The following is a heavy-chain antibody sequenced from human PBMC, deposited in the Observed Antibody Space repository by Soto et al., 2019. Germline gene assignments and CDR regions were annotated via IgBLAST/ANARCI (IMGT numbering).Heavy chain of an antibody. CDR3: ARLGGTGYYSSSVS. CDR2: ISGSGGST. V-gene: IGHV3-23*01. CDR1: GFTFSSSA. Sequence: PGGSLRLSCAASGFTFSSSAMSWVRQAPGKGLEWVSTISGSGGSTYYADSVKGRFTISRDNAKNSLYLQMNNLRAEDTALYYCARLGGTGYYSSSVSWGQGLLVTVSS. D-gene: IGHD3-9*01. J-gene: IGHJ5*02.